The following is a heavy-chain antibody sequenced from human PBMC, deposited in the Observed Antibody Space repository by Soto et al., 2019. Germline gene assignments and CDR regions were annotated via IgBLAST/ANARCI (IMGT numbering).Heavy chain of an antibody. J-gene: IGHJ4*02. D-gene: IGHD6-19*01. V-gene: IGHV5-51*01. CDR1: GYSVANYC. CDR3: ARGSSGFYDY. Sequence: PGESLKISCKGSGYSVANYCIAWVRQMPGKGLEWMGIFYSGDSDTRYSPSFQGQVVISGDKSINTAYLQWTSLKASDTAMYYCARGSSGFYDYWGQGTLVTVSS. CDR2: FYSGDSDT.